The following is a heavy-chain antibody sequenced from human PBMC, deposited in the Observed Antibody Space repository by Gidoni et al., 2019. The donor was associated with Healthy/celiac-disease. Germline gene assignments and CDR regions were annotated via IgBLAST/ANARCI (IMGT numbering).Heavy chain of an antibody. V-gene: IGHV3-49*03. CDR2: IRSKAYGGTT. CDR3: TRGMGYAEFNFDY. D-gene: IGHD5-18*01. J-gene: IGHJ4*02. CDR1: GFTFGYYA. Sequence: EVQLVESGGGLVQPGRSLRLSCTASGFTFGYYAMSWFRQAPGKGLEWVGFIRSKAYGGTTEYAASVKGRFTISRDDSKSIAYLQMNSLKTEDTAVYYCTRGMGYAEFNFDYWGQGTLVTVSS.